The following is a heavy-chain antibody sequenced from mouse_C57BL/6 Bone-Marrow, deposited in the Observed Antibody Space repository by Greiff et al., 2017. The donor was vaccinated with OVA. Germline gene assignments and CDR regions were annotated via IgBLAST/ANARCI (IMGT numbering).Heavy chain of an antibody. Sequence: QVQLQQSGAELAKPGASVKLSCKASGYTFTSYWMHWVKQRPGQGLEWIGYINPSSGYTKYNQKFKDKATLTADKSSSTAYMQLSSLTYEDSAVYYCARGLRSVADYFDYWGQGTTLTVSS. CDR1: GYTFTSYW. CDR3: ARGLRSVADYFDY. V-gene: IGHV1-7*01. D-gene: IGHD1-1*01. J-gene: IGHJ2*01. CDR2: INPSSGYT.